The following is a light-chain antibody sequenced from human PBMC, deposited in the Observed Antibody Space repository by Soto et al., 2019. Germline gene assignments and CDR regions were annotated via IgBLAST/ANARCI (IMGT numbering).Light chain of an antibody. CDR3: QQSGSSPWT. Sequence: EIVLTQSPGTLSLSPGERATLSCRASQTVSSSYLAWYQQKPGQAPRLLIYGASNRATGIPDRFSGSGSGTDFALTISRLVPEDFAVYYCQQSGSSPWTFGQGTKVEIK. V-gene: IGKV3-20*01. CDR1: QTVSSSY. J-gene: IGKJ1*01. CDR2: GAS.